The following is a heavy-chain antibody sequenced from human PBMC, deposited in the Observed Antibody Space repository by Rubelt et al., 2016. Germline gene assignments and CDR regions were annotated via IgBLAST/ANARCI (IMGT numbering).Heavy chain of an antibody. D-gene: IGHD6-19*01. CDR3: ARGAYSTGWGVVDV. V-gene: IGHV4-59*12. Sequence: PGKGLEWIGYIYYSGSTNYNPSLKSRGLTISVDTSKNQFSLQLNSVTPEDTAVYYCARGAYSTGWGVVDVWGQGTTVTVSS. J-gene: IGHJ6*02. CDR2: IYYSGST.